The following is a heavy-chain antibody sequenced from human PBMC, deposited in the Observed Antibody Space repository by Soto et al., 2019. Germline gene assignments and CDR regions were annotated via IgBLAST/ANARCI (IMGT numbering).Heavy chain of an antibody. V-gene: IGHV3-23*01. CDR1: GFTFSSYA. Sequence: SGGSLRLSCAASGFTFSSYAMHWVRQSPGKGLEWVSGIDGSGRNTYYADSVKGGFTISRDNSKNTLSVQMNGRRVEDTALYYCAKDGGSVCSGGTCYFQAPDYWGQGTLVTVSS. CDR2: IDGSGRNT. CDR3: AKDGGSVCSGGTCYFQAPDY. D-gene: IGHD2-15*01. J-gene: IGHJ4*02.